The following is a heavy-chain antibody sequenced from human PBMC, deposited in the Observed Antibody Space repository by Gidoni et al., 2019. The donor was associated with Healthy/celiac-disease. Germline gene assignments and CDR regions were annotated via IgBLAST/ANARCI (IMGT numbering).Heavy chain of an antibody. CDR1: GGSFSGYY. CDR2: INHSGRS. Sequence: QVQLQQWGAALLQPSDTLSLPCAVYGGSFSGYYWSWIRQPPGKGLEWMGEINHSGRSNYNPSLKSRVTISVDTSKNQFSLKLSSVTAADTAVYYCARGRWATMVRGVITWFDPWGQGTLVTVSS. D-gene: IGHD3-10*01. CDR3: ARGRWATMVRGVITWFDP. V-gene: IGHV4-34*01. J-gene: IGHJ5*02.